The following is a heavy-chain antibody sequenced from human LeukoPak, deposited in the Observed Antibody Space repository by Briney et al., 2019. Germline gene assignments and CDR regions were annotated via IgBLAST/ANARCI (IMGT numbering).Heavy chain of an antibody. D-gene: IGHD6-13*01. CDR3: ASRAAAGTDY. CDR2: ISYDGSNK. J-gene: IGHJ4*02. Sequence: SGRSLRLSCAASGFTFSSYAMHWVRQAPGKGLEWVAVISYDGSNKYYADSVKGRFTISRDNSKNTLYLQMNSLRAEDTAVYYCASRAAAGTDYWGRGTLVTVSS. V-gene: IGHV3-30*04. CDR1: GFTFSSYA.